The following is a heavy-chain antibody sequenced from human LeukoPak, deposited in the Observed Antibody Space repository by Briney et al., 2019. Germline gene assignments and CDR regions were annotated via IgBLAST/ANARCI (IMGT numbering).Heavy chain of an antibody. CDR3: VRDKGTVAGSAIFDY. Sequence: PGGSLRLSCVVSKLTFTSYAMSWVRQAPGKGLVWVSGISSRSNYIFYADAVKGRFTVSRDNAKSSLYLQMNSLRVEDTAVYYCVRDKGTVAGSAIFDYWGQGTLVTVSS. CDR1: KLTFTSYA. J-gene: IGHJ4*02. V-gene: IGHV3-21*03. CDR2: ISSRSNYI. D-gene: IGHD6-19*01.